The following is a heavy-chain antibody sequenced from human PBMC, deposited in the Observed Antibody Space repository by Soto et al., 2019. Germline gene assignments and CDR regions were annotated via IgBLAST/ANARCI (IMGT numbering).Heavy chain of an antibody. CDR1: GLTFGSPA. D-gene: IGHD3-10*01. V-gene: IGHV3-23*01. CDR3: ARGSTDSYPGSRIFDF. Sequence: PGGSLGLSCVASGLTFGSPAMTWVRQAPGEGLQWVSTITDTGGDAKYADSVRGRFVISRDNSKKTLYLQMTSLTAEDSAMYYCARGSTDSYPGSRIFDFWGRGTLVTVSS. J-gene: IGHJ4*02. CDR2: ITDTGGDA.